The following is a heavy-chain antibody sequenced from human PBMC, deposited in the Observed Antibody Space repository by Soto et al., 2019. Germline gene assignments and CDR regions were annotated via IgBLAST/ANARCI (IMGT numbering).Heavy chain of an antibody. CDR3: AHPRGYGVFDAVDI. CDR2: ISNSGDSA. V-gene: IGHV3-23*01. CDR1: GFIFSTYA. Sequence: PGGSLRLSCAASGFIFSTYAMNWVRQSPGKGLEWVSAISNSGDSAYYAESVRGRFTISRDNPINTLYLQMRSLRPEDTAVYYCAHPRGYGVFDAVDIWGQGTMVTVSS. D-gene: IGHD4-17*01. J-gene: IGHJ3*02.